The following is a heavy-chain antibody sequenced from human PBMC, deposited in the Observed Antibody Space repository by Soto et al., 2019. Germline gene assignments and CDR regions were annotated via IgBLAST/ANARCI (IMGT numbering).Heavy chain of an antibody. Sequence: SETLSLTCTVSGGSLTTHYWTFIRQPPGKGLEWIGYISYIGSTNYNPSLKSRVTISLDTSRNQFSLKLSSVTAADTALYYCARGNYHYYYGVDVWGQGTTVTVSS. CDR3: ARGNYHYYYGVDV. CDR1: GGSLTTHY. J-gene: IGHJ6*02. CDR2: ISYIGST. V-gene: IGHV4-59*11.